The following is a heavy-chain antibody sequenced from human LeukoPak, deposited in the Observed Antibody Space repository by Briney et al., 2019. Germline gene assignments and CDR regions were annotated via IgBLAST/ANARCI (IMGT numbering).Heavy chain of an antibody. CDR2: IYYSGST. CDR3: ARERLSLDDFWSGYYMDY. D-gene: IGHD3-3*01. J-gene: IGHJ4*02. Sequence: PSETLSLTCTVSGGSISSYYWSWIRQPPGKGLEWIGYIYYSGSTNYNPSLKSRLTISVDTSKNQFSLKLSSVTAADTAVYYCARERLSLDDFWSGYYMDYSGQGTLVTVSS. CDR1: GGSISSYY. V-gene: IGHV4-59*01.